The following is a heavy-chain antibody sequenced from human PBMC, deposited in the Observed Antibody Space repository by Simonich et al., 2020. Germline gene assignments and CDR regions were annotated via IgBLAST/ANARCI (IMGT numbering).Heavy chain of an antibody. Sequence: VQLVQSVAEVKKPGASVKVSRKAYGYTFTGYYMHWVRQAPGKGLEWMGWINPNSGSTNYAHKVQGRVTMTRETSISTAYMELSRLRSDDTAVYYCARSHIAAAGTGYFQHWGQGTLVTVSS. CDR1: GYTFTGYY. CDR2: INPNSGST. D-gene: IGHD6-13*01. J-gene: IGHJ1*01. V-gene: IGHV1-2*07. CDR3: ARSHIAAAGTGYFQH.